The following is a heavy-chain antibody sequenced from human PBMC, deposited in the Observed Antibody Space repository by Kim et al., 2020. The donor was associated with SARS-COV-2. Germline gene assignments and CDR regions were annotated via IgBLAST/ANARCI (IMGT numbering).Heavy chain of an antibody. CDR2: I. CDR3: ARVSEWLDFDY. D-gene: IGHD6-19*01. Sequence: IYYADSVKGRFTISRDNAKNSLYLQMNSLRAEDTAVYYCARVSEWLDFDYWGQGTLVTVSS. V-gene: IGHV3-21*01. J-gene: IGHJ4*02.